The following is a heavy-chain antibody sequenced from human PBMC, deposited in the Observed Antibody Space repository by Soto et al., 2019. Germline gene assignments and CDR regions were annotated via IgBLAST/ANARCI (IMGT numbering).Heavy chain of an antibody. Sequence: QMQLMQSGPEVKKPGTSVRVSCKASGFTFISSAVQWVRQARGQRLEWIGWIAVGSANTNYAQEFQERVTMTRDMSTSTAYMELSSLRSDDTAVYYCAAKSVTLRRAATGFDLWGQGTMVTVSS. V-gene: IGHV1-58*01. J-gene: IGHJ3*01. CDR3: AAKSVTLRRAATGFDL. D-gene: IGHD6-25*01. CDR2: IAVGSANT. CDR1: GFTFISSA.